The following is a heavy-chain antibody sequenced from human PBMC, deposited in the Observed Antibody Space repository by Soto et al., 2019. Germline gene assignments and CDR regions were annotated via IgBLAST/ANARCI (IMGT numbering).Heavy chain of an antibody. CDR3: AGDRTRYYDILKGYRH. D-gene: IGHD3-9*01. CDR1: GYTFTSYG. CDR2: TSAYNGNT. V-gene: IGHV1-18*04. J-gene: IGHJ4*02. Sequence: ASVKVSCKASGYTFTSYGISWVRQAPGQGLEWMGWTSAYNGNTNYAQKLQGRVTMTTDTSTSTAYMELRSLRSDDTAVYYCAGDRTRYYDILKGYRHRGQGTLVTV.